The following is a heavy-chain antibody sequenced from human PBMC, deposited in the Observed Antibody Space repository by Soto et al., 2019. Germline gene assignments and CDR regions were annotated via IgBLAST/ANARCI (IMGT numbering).Heavy chain of an antibody. CDR1: GGSVSSGSYY. V-gene: IGHV4-61*01. CDR3: ARGSTMVRGVSYFDL. D-gene: IGHD3-10*01. CDR2: IYYSGST. J-gene: IGHJ2*01. Sequence: QVQLQESGPGLVKPSETLSLTCTVSGGSVSSGSYYWSWIRQPPGKGLEWIGYIYYSGSTNSNPSLKSRVTIAVDTSKNQFSLKLSSVTAADTAVYYCARGSTMVRGVSYFDLWGRGTLVTVSS.